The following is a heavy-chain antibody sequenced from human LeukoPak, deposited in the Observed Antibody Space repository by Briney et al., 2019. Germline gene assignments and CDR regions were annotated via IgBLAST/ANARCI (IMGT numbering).Heavy chain of an antibody. Sequence: GGSLRLSWAASGFTFSSYWMHWVRQAPGKGPVWVSRINSDGSSTSYADSVKGRFTISRDNAKNTLYLQMNSLRAEDTAVYYCARDRYPDAFDIWGQGTMVTVSS. CDR2: INSDGSST. D-gene: IGHD1-1*01. CDR3: ARDRYPDAFDI. J-gene: IGHJ3*02. V-gene: IGHV3-74*01. CDR1: GFTFSSYW.